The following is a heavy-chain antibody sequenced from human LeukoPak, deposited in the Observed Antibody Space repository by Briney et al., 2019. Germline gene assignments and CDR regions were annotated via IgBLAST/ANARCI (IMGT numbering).Heavy chain of an antibody. CDR3: ARDETYGAPGDI. J-gene: IGHJ3*02. CDR2: IIPIFGTA. Sequence: SVTVSCKASGGTFSSYAISWVRQAPGQGLEWMGRIIPIFGTANYAQTFQGRVTITADKSTSTAYMELSSLRSEDTAVYYCARDETYGAPGDIWGQGTMVTVSS. V-gene: IGHV1-69*06. D-gene: IGHD4-17*01. CDR1: GGTFSSYA.